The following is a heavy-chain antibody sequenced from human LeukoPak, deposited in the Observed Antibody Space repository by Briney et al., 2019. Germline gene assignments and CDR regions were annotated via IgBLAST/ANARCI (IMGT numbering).Heavy chain of an antibody. D-gene: IGHD2-2*01. V-gene: IGHV1-18*01. CDR3: ARDRALGVVVPASNY. Sequence: GASVKVSCKASGYTFTSYGISWVRQAPGQGLEWMGWISAYNGNTNYAHKLQGRVTMTTDTSTSTAYMELRSLRSDDTAVYYCARDRALGVVVPASNYWGQGTLVTVSS. J-gene: IGHJ4*02. CDR2: ISAYNGNT. CDR1: GYTFTSYG.